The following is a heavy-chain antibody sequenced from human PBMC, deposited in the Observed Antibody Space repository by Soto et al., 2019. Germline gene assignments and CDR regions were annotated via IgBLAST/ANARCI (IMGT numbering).Heavy chain of an antibody. CDR2: ISGSGGST. CDR3: AKEVAASGDYDFDY. CDR1: GFTFSSYA. V-gene: IGHV3-23*01. J-gene: IGHJ4*02. D-gene: IGHD4-17*01. Sequence: EVQLLESGGGLVQPGGSLRLSCAASGFTFSSYAMSWVRQAPGKGLEWVSAISGSGGSTYYADSVKGRFTISRDNSKNTLYLKMTSLRAEDTAVYYYAKEVAASGDYDFDYWGQRSLVTVSS.